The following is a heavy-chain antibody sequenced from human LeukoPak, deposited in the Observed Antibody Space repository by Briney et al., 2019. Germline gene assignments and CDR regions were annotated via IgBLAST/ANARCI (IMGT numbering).Heavy chain of an antibody. CDR3: ARETDLRLWFGELSPLYFDY. D-gene: IGHD3-10*01. CDR1: GYTFTSYA. Sequence: ASVKVSCKASGYTFTSYAMHWVRQAPGQRLEWMGWISAYNGNTNYAQKLQGRVTMTTDTSTSTAYMELRSLRSDDTAVYYCARETDLRLWFGELSPLYFDYWGQGTLVTVSS. J-gene: IGHJ4*02. CDR2: ISAYNGNT. V-gene: IGHV1-18*01.